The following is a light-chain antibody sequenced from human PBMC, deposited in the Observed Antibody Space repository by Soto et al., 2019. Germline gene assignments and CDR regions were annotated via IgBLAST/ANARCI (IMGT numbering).Light chain of an antibody. Sequence: EIVMTQSPATLSVSPGERATLSCRASQSVSSSLAWYQQKPGQAPRLLIYGASTRATGIPARFSGSGSGTEFTLIISSLQSEDFAVYYCQQYNNWPPGTFGRGTKVELK. J-gene: IGKJ1*01. CDR1: QSVSSS. CDR3: QQYNNWPPGT. V-gene: IGKV3-15*01. CDR2: GAS.